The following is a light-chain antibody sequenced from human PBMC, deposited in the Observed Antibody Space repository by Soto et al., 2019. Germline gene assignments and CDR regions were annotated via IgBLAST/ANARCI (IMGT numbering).Light chain of an antibody. CDR2: EVN. J-gene: IGLJ1*01. CDR3: SSFSSSSTPYV. Sequence: QSALTQPASVSGSPGQSITISCTGTSTDVGGYKYVSWYQQHPGTAPKLMIFEVNGRPSGVSDRFSGSKSGNTASLTISGLQPEDEADYYCSSFSSSSTPYVFGTRTKVTVL. CDR1: STDVGGYKY. V-gene: IGLV2-14*01.